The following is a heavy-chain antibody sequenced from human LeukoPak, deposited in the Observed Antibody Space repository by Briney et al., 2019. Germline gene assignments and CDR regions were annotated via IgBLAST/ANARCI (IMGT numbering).Heavy chain of an antibody. CDR1: GFTFSSYA. J-gene: IGHJ4*02. CDR3: ARGYSGYAY. V-gene: IGHV3-7*03. CDR2: IKQDGSDK. D-gene: IGHD5-12*01. Sequence: GGSLRLSCAASGFTFSSYAMGWVRQAPGKGLEWVANIKQDGSDKYYVDSVKGRFTISRDNAKNSLYLQMNSLRAEDTALYYCARGYSGYAYWGQGTLVTVSS.